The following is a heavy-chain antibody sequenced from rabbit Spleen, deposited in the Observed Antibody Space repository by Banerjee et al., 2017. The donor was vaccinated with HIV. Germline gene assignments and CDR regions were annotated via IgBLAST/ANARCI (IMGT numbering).Heavy chain of an antibody. CDR2: IAGSSSGFT. J-gene: IGHJ4*01. D-gene: IGHD4-1*01. V-gene: IGHV1S40*01. CDR3: ARDLAGVIGWNFNL. CDR1: GFSFSSPHF. Sequence: QSLEESGGDLVKPGASLTLTCTASGFSFSSPHFMCWVRQAPGKGLEWISCIAGSSSGFTYSATWATGRFTISKTSSTTVTLQMTSLTVADTATYFCARDLAGVIGWNFNLWGPGTLVTVS.